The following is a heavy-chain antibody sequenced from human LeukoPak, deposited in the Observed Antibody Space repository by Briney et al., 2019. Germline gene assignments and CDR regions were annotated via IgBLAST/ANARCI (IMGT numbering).Heavy chain of an antibody. V-gene: IGHV3-21*01. Sequence: GGSLRLSCAASGFTFSSYSMNWVRQAPGKGLEWVSSISSSSSYIYYADSVKGRFTISRDNAKNSLYLQMNSLRAEDTAVYYCARGEYSGYDGPYYFDYWGQGTLVTVSS. J-gene: IGHJ4*02. CDR2: ISSSSSYI. D-gene: IGHD5-12*01. CDR3: ARGEYSGYDGPYYFDY. CDR1: GFTFSSYS.